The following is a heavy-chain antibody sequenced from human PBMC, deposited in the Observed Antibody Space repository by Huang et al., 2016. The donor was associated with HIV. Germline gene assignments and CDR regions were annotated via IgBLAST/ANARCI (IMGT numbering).Heavy chain of an antibody. D-gene: IGHD1-26*01. V-gene: IGHV1-18*04. CDR1: GNTFSGYG. Sequence: QVQLVQSGAEVKKPGASVKVSCKASGNTFSGYGISWVRQAPGQGLEWMGWSMGYNGKTNYVENLQGRVTMTTDTSTSTAYMELRSLRSDDTAVYYCARDRRPYSGSYLGYWGQGTLVTVSS. J-gene: IGHJ4*02. CDR3: ARDRRPYSGSYLGY. CDR2: SMGYNGKT.